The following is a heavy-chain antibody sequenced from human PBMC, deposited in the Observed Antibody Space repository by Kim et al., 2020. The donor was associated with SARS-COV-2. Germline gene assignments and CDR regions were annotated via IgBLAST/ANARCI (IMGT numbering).Heavy chain of an antibody. V-gene: IGHV3-21*01. CDR2: ISSSSSYK. J-gene: IGHJ6*02. CDR1: GFTFNSYS. D-gene: IGHD4-17*01. CDR3: ARDFSAQDYGNSYYYGMDV. Sequence: GGSLRLSCAASGFTFNSYSMNWVRQAPGKGLEWVSSISSSSSYKYYADSVKGRFTISRDNAKNTLNLQMNSLRADDTALYYCARDFSAQDYGNSYYYGMDVWGQGTTVTVS.